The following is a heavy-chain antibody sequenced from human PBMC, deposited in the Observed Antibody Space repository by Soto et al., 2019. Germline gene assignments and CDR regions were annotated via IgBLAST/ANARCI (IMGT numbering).Heavy chain of an antibody. CDR3: ATVIFFHMTFVT. D-gene: IGHD3-3*02. CDR2: ISGDGDTI. CDR1: GVRFSGYA. V-gene: IGHV3-23*01. Sequence: EVKLLESGGGLVQPGGSLRLSCEASGVRFSGYAMSWVRQAPGKGLEWVASISGDGDTIYYGDSVKGRFTLSRDNSNNKLFLKMSSLRAGDTAIYYCATVIFFHMTFVTWGQGTPVTVSS. J-gene: IGHJ4*01.